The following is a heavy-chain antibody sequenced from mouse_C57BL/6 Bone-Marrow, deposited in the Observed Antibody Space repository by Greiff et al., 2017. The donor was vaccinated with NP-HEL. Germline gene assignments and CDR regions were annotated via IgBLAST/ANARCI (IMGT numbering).Heavy chain of an antibody. CDR2: IYPGGGYT. Sequence: VQVVESGAELVRPGTSVKMSCKASGYTFTNYWIGWAKQRPGHGLEWIGDIYPGGGYTNYNEKFKGKATLTADQSSSTAYMQFSSLTSEDSAIYYCARDHYYGSSPHWYFDVWGTGTTVTVSS. V-gene: IGHV1-63*01. CDR3: ARDHYYGSSPHWYFDV. D-gene: IGHD1-1*01. J-gene: IGHJ1*03. CDR1: GYTFTNYW.